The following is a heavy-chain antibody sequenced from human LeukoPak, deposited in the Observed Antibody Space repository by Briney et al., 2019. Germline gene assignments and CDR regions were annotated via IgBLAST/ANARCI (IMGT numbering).Heavy chain of an antibody. CDR3: AKGQWLERDFDY. J-gene: IGHJ4*02. D-gene: IGHD6-19*01. Sequence: GSLYAGYPASGFTFSSYGMDWVRQAPGKGLEWVAVISYDGSNKYYADSVKGRFTISRDNSKNTLYLQMNSLRAEDTAVYYCAKGQWLERDFDYWGKGAVFTSSS. CDR1: GFTFSSYG. V-gene: IGHV3-30*18. CDR2: ISYDGSNK.